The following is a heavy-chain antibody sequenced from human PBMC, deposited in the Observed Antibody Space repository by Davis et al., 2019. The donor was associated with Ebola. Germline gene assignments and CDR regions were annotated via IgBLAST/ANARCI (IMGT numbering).Heavy chain of an antibody. CDR1: GYNFAIYW. Sequence: GESLKISCKGSGYNFAIYWIGWVRQKPGKGLEWMGIIYPDDSDTRYSPSFQGQVTISVDKPIDTAYLQWSSLKASDTATYYCARTTGIGMSYWGQGTLVTVSS. D-gene: IGHD1-1*01. J-gene: IGHJ4*02. CDR2: IYPDDSDT. CDR3: ARTTGIGMSY. V-gene: IGHV5-51*01.